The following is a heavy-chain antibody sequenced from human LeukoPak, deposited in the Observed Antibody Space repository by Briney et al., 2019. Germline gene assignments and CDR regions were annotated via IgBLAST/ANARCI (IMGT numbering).Heavy chain of an antibody. Sequence: GGSLRLSCAASGFTFSSYAMSWVRQAPGKGLEWVSAISGSGGSTYYADSVKGRFTISRDNSKNTLYLQMNSLRAEDTAVYYCAKVVFDVNVSRYFDWASPFDYWGQGTLVTVSS. CDR1: GFTFSSYA. CDR3: AKVVFDVNVSRYFDWASPFDY. D-gene: IGHD3-9*01. V-gene: IGHV3-23*01. J-gene: IGHJ4*02. CDR2: ISGSGGST.